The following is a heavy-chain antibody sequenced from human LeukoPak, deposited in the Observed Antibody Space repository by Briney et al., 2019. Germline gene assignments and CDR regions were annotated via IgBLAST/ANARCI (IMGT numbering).Heavy chain of an antibody. CDR2: ISSTSSTI. CDR1: GFTFSKYS. V-gene: IGHV3-48*01. Sequence: GGSLRLSCAASGFTFSKYSMNWVRQAPGKGLEWVSYISSTSSTIYYADSVKGRFTISRHNSKNTLYLQMNSLRAEDTAVYYCARGVATGSRVIDYWGQGTLVTVSS. D-gene: IGHD5-12*01. J-gene: IGHJ4*02. CDR3: ARGVATGSRVIDY.